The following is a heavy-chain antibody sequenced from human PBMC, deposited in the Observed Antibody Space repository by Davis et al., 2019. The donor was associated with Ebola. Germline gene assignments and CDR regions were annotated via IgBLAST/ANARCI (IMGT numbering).Heavy chain of an antibody. D-gene: IGHD2-2*01. Sequence: MPSETLSLTCAVSGGSISSSNWWSWVRQPPGKGLEWIGEIYHSGSTNYNPSLKSRVTISVDKSKNQFSLKLSSVTAADTAVYYCARVVLYQYRSLYYYYGMDVWGQGTTVTVSS. CDR2: IYHSGST. CDR1: GGSISSSNW. V-gene: IGHV4-4*02. CDR3: ARVVLYQYRSLYYYYGMDV. J-gene: IGHJ6*02.